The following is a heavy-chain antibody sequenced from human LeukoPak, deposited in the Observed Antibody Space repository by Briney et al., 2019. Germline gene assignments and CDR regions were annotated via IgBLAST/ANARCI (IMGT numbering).Heavy chain of an antibody. Sequence: SETLSLTCTVSGGSISSYYWSWIRQPPGKGLEWIGYIYYSGSTNYNPSLKSRVTISVDTSKNQFSLKLSSVTAADTAVYYCARDGFLDDGMDVWGQGTTVTVSS. V-gene: IGHV4-59*01. CDR2: IYYSGST. D-gene: IGHD2/OR15-2a*01. CDR1: GGSISSYY. CDR3: ARDGFLDDGMDV. J-gene: IGHJ6*02.